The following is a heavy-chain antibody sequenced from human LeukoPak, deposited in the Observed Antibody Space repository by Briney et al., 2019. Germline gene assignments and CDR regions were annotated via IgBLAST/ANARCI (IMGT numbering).Heavy chain of an antibody. Sequence: GASVKVSCKASGDTFTNYYMHWVRQAPGQGLEWMGIINPTGDSTRYAQKFQGRVTMTRDTSTSTVYMELSSLRSEDTAVYCCARWAGARPGGYYDFWTGPYDYWGQGSLVTVSS. J-gene: IGHJ4*02. D-gene: IGHD3-3*01. V-gene: IGHV1-46*01. CDR3: ARWAGARPGGYYDFWTGPYDY. CDR1: GDTFTNYY. CDR2: INPTGDST.